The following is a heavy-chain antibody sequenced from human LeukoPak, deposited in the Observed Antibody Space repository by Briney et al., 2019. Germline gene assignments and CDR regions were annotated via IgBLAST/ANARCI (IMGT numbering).Heavy chain of an antibody. J-gene: IGHJ6*02. Sequence: GGSLRHSCAASGFTFDDYAMHWVRQAPGKGLEWVSGISWNSGSIGYADSVKGRFTISRDNAKNSLYLQMNSLRAEDTAVYYCARDLVYPMDVWGQGTTVTVSS. CDR1: GFTFDDYA. CDR2: ISWNSGSI. D-gene: IGHD1-14*01. V-gene: IGHV3-9*01. CDR3: ARDLVYPMDV.